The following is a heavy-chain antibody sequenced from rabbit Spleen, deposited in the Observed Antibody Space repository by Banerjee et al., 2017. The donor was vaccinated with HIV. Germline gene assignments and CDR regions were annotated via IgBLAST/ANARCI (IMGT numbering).Heavy chain of an antibody. V-gene: IGHV1S45*01. CDR3: ARADAGSGAGYFNF. D-gene: IGHD4-2*01. J-gene: IGHJ4*01. Sequence: QQQLVESGGGLVQPEGSLTLTSKASGFSFSSGYYMCWVRQAPGKGLEWIGYIDPVFGSTYYASWVKGRFTISETSSTTVTLQMTSLTAADTATYFCARADAGSGAGYFNFWGPGTLVTVS. CDR1: GFSFSSGYY. CDR2: IDPVFGST.